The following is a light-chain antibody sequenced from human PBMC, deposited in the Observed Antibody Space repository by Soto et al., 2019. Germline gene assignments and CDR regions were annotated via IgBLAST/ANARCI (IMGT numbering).Light chain of an antibody. CDR1: QSVGGNY. Sequence: EIGLTQAPGTLSLSPGERATLSCRASQSVGGNYLALYQQKPGQAPRLLVYAASTRATGIPDRFSGSGSGTDFSLAISRLEPEDCAVYYCQQYGSSLRTFGQGTKLEIK. CDR2: AAS. V-gene: IGKV3-20*01. CDR3: QQYGSSLRT. J-gene: IGKJ2*01.